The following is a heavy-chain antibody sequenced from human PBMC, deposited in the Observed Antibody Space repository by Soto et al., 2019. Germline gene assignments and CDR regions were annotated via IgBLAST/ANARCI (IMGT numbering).Heavy chain of an antibody. CDR3: AITYSSSFLNFDY. CDR2: IIPIFGTA. V-gene: IGHV1-69*01. D-gene: IGHD6-6*01. Sequence: QVQLVQSGAEVKKPGSSVKVSCKASGGTFSSYAISWVRQAPGQGLEWMGGIIPIFGTANYAQKFQGRDTITAEEATSKAYMELSSLRSEDTAVYYCAITYSSSFLNFDYWGQGTLVTVSS. CDR1: GGTFSSYA. J-gene: IGHJ4*02.